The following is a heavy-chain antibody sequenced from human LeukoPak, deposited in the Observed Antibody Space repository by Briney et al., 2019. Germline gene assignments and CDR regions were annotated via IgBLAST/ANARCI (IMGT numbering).Heavy chain of an antibody. J-gene: IGHJ6*04. CDR1: GGSISSGCYY. CDR2: IYTSGST. V-gene: IGHV4-61*02. D-gene: IGHD3-10*01. Sequence: SETLSLTCTVSGGSISSGCYYWSWIRQPAGKGLEWIGRIYTSGSTNYNPSLKSRVTISVDTSKNQFSLKLSSVTAADTAVYYCARDRIGVDVWGKGTTVTVSS. CDR3: ARDRIGVDV.